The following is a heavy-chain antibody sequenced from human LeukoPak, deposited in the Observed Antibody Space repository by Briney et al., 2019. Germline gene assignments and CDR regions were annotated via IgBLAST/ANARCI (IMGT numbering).Heavy chain of an antibody. D-gene: IGHD3-16*02. J-gene: IGHJ4*02. CDR1: GYTFTSYY. V-gene: IGHV1-46*01. CDR3: ASANYDYVWGSYQLDY. Sequence: ASVKVSCKASGYTFTSYYMHWVRQAPGQGLEWMGIINPSGGSTSYAQKFQGRVTMTRDTSTSTVYMELSSLRSEDTAVYYCASANYDYVWGSYQLDYWGQGTLVTVSS. CDR2: INPSGGST.